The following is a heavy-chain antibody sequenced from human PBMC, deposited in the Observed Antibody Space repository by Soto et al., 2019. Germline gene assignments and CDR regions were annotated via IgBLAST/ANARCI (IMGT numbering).Heavy chain of an antibody. CDR2: ISSSGSTI. CDR1: GFTFSDYY. Sequence: SGGSLRLSCAASGFTFSDYYMSWIRQAPGKGLEWVSYISSSGSTIYYADSVKGRFTISRDNAKNSLYLQMNSLRAEDTAVYYCARDPSIFGVVKYYGMDVWGQGTTVTVSS. D-gene: IGHD3-3*01. V-gene: IGHV3-11*01. CDR3: ARDPSIFGVVKYYGMDV. J-gene: IGHJ6*02.